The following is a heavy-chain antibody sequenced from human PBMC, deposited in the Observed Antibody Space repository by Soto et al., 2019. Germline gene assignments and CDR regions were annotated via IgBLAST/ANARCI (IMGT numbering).Heavy chain of an antibody. CDR2: IRAYNGNT. J-gene: IGHJ6*02. CDR1: GYTFTSYG. V-gene: IGHV1-18*04. D-gene: IGHD5-18*01. Sequence: QVQLVQSGAEVKKPGASVKVSCKASGYTFTSYGISWVRQAPGQGLEWMGWIRAYNGNTNYAQKLQGRVTITTVTSTSTAYMELGSLRSDDTAVYYWARDVQLWTNYDYYGMDVWGQGTTVTVSS. CDR3: ARDVQLWTNYDYYGMDV.